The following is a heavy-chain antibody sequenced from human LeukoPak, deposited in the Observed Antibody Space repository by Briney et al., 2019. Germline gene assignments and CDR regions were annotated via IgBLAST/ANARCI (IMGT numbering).Heavy chain of an antibody. Sequence: GGSLRLSCAASGFTFSSHSMTWVRQAPGKGLEWVSGISASGDRTYYADSVKGRFTTSRDNSKNTLYLQMNSLRAEGTAVYYCAKGGFCSSGTCYSPPVDYWGQGTLVTVSS. CDR1: GFTFSSHS. V-gene: IGHV3-23*01. J-gene: IGHJ4*02. CDR3: AKGGFCSSGTCYSPPVDY. D-gene: IGHD2-15*01. CDR2: ISASGDRT.